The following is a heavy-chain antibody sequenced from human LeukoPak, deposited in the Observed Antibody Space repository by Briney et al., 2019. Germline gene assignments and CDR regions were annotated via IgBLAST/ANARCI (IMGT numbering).Heavy chain of an antibody. J-gene: IGHJ3*02. CDR1: GFTFSSYA. Sequence: TGGSLRLSCAASGFTFSSYAMHWVRQAPGKGLEWVSGISWNSGSIGYADSVKGRFTISRDNAKNSLYLQMNSLRAEDTALYYCAKGLRSSGYSHAFDIWGQGTMVTVSS. CDR2: ISWNSGSI. CDR3: AKGLRSSGYSHAFDI. V-gene: IGHV3-9*01. D-gene: IGHD3-22*01.